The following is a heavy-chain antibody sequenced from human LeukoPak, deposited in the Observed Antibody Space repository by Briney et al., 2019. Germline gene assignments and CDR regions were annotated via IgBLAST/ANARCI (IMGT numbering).Heavy chain of an antibody. J-gene: IGHJ5*02. V-gene: IGHV3-21*01. CDR3: ARDHHYDFWSGYNNWFDP. CDR2: ISSSSSYI. D-gene: IGHD3-3*01. Sequence: GGSLRLSCAASGFTFSSYSMNWVRQAPGKGLEWVSSISSSSSYIYYADSVKGRFTISRDNAKNSLYLQMNSLRAEDTAVYYCARDHHYDFWSGYNNWFDPWGQGTLVTVSS. CDR1: GFTFSSYS.